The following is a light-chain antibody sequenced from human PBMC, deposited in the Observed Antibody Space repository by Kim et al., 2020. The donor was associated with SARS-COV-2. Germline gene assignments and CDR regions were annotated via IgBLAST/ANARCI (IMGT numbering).Light chain of an antibody. J-gene: IGLJ3*02. CDR2: YDS. Sequence: VAPGKTARITCGGNNIGSKSVHWYQQKPGQAPVLVIYYDSDRPSGIPERFSGSNSGNTATLTISRVEAGDEADYYCQVWDSSSDQVFGGGTKLTVL. CDR3: QVWDSSSDQV. V-gene: IGLV3-21*04. CDR1: NIGSKS.